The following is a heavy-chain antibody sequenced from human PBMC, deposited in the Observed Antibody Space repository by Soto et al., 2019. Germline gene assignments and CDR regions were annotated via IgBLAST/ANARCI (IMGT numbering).Heavy chain of an antibody. CDR2: IYYSGTT. CDR3: ARFSMVPGVIIGWFAP. V-gene: IGHV4-31*03. D-gene: IGHD3-10*01. CDR1: GGSISRGGYY. Sequence: SETLCLTCTVSGGSISRGGYYWSWIRQHPGKGLEWIGYIYYSGTTYYNPSLKSRVTISVDTSENQFYLKLNSATAADTAVYYCARFSMVPGVIIGWFAPRAPGT. J-gene: IGHJ5*02.